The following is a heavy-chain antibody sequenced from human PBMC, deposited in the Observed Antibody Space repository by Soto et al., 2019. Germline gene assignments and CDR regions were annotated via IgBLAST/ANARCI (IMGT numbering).Heavy chain of an antibody. J-gene: IGHJ4*02. CDR3: ARESRYCSGGSCYFLPGIDY. D-gene: IGHD2-15*01. CDR2: IIPIFGTA. Sequence: QVQLVQSGAEVKKPGSSVKVSCKASGGTFSSYAISWVRQAPGQGLEWMGGIIPIFGTANYAQKFQGRVRSTADEATSTAYMERSSLRSEDTAVYYCARESRYCSGGSCYFLPGIDYWGQGTLVTVSS. V-gene: IGHV1-69*12. CDR1: GGTFSSYA.